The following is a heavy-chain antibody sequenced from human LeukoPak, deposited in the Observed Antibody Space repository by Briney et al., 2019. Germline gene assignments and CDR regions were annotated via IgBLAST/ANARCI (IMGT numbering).Heavy chain of an antibody. Sequence: GGSLRLSCAASGFTLSGYGMHWVRQAPGRGLEWLAVISYDGSNKYYADSVKGRFSISRDNSKNTVYLRMNSLRAEDTSVYYCAKDLNYHPSGSYWGLRTPHFHYYVMDVWGQGTTVAVSS. V-gene: IGHV3-30*18. D-gene: IGHD3-10*01. CDR2: ISYDGSNK. CDR1: GFTLSGYG. CDR3: AKDLNYHPSGSYWGLRTPHFHYYVMDV. J-gene: IGHJ6*02.